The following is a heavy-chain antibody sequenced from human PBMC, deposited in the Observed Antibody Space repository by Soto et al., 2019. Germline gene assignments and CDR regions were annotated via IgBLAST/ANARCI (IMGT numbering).Heavy chain of an antibody. Sequence: QVQLVQSGAEVKKPGASVKVSCKASGYTFTSYGISWVRQAPGQGLEWMGWISADIGNTNYAQKLQGRVTMTTDTSTSTAYMELRSLRSDDTAVYYCARDWYCSGGRCYNCFDPWGQGTLVTVSS. D-gene: IGHD2-15*01. V-gene: IGHV1-18*01. CDR3: ARDWYCSGGRCYNCFDP. J-gene: IGHJ5*02. CDR1: GYTFTSYG. CDR2: ISADIGNT.